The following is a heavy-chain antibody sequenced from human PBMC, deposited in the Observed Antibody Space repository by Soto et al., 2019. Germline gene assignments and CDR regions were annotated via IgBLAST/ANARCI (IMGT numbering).Heavy chain of an antibody. J-gene: IGHJ5*02. CDR3: SKHAEYQLVSWFDP. D-gene: IGHD2-2*01. CDR2: IRDGGGNT. V-gene: IGHV3-23*01. Sequence: EVQLLESGGGLVQPGGSLRLSCAVSGFSFSTYAMSWVLQAPGKGLEWVSGIRDGGGNTYYADSVRGRFTISRDNSKDTLYLQITSLRAEDTAFYYCSKHAEYQLVSWFDPWGQGTLVTVSS. CDR1: GFSFSTYA.